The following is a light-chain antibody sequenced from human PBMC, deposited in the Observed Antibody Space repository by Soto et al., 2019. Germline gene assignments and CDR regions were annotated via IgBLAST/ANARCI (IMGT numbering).Light chain of an antibody. V-gene: IGKV3-20*01. J-gene: IGKJ2*01. Sequence: ENVLTQSPGTLSLSPGERATLSCRASQSVSSSYLTWYQKKPGQAPRLLISGSSRRSPDIPDRFRGSESGTDFTLTISSLELEEFAVYYCQQYDRPPVPFGQGTKLEIK. CDR2: GSS. CDR1: QSVSSSY. CDR3: QQYDRPPVP.